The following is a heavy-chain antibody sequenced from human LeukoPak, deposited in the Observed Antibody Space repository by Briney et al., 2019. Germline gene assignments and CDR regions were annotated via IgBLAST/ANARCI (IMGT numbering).Heavy chain of an antibody. CDR3: ARHVDYYDSSGYAEASDY. CDR2: IYTSGST. Sequence: SETLSLTCTVSGGSISSYYWSWIRQPAGKGLEWIGRIYTSGSTNYNPSLKSRVTISVDTSKNQFSLKLSSVTAADTAVYYCARHVDYYDSSGYAEASDYWGQGTLVTVSS. CDR1: GGSISSYY. D-gene: IGHD3-22*01. J-gene: IGHJ4*02. V-gene: IGHV4-4*07.